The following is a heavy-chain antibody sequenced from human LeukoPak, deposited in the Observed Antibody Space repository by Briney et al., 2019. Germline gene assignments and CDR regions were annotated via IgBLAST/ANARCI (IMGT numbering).Heavy chain of an antibody. V-gene: IGHV3-23*01. CDR2: ISGSGGST. J-gene: IGHJ4*02. Sequence: GGSLRLSCAASGFTFSSYAMSWVRQAPGKGLEWVSGISGSGGSTYYADSVMGRFTISRDNSKNTLYLQMTSLRAEDTAVYYCAKDQVWIVVGSFDYWGQGTLVTVSS. CDR1: GFTFSSYA. CDR3: AKDQVWIVVGSFDY. D-gene: IGHD3-22*01.